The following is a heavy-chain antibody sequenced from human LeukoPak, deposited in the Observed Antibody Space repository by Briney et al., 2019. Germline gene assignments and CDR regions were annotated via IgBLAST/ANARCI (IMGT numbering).Heavy chain of an antibody. CDR2: IYYSGST. V-gene: IGHV4-61*01. CDR1: GDSISSSRYY. D-gene: IGHD4-17*01. Sequence: PSETLSLTCTVSGDSISSSRYYWSWIRQPPGKGLEWIGYIYYSGSTNYNPSLKSRVTISVDTSKNQFSLKLSSVTAADTAVYYCARALHDYGDYFYYYYYMDVWGKGTTVTVSS. J-gene: IGHJ6*03. CDR3: ARALHDYGDYFYYYYYMDV.